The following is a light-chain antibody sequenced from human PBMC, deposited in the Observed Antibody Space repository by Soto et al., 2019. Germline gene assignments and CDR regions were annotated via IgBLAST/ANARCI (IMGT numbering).Light chain of an antibody. CDR3: MVRIVLPLS. Sequence: ENVMTQTPLSLTVTPGEPASIACXSSQXLXDSDDGNTYVDWYLQKPGQSPQLLIYTVSYRASGVPDRFSGSGSGTDFTLKISRVEAEDVRGYYSMVRIVLPLSFGGGTKVDI. J-gene: IGKJ4*01. V-gene: IGKV2-40*01. CDR2: TVS. CDR1: QXLXDSDDGNTY.